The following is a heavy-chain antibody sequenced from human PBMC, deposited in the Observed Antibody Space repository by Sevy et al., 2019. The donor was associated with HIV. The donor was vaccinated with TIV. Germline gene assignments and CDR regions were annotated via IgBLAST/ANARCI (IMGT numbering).Heavy chain of an antibody. J-gene: IGHJ4*02. Sequence: ASVKVSCKASGYTFNNFGISWVRQAPGQGLEWMGWINPHNGNTKYAQKRQDRVTMTTDTSTSTTYMELRSLRSDDTDVYYCAREGTLITMLLWGQGTLVTVSS. D-gene: IGHD3-10*02. CDR2: INPHNGNT. CDR3: AREGTLITMLL. CDR1: GYTFNNFG. V-gene: IGHV1-18*01.